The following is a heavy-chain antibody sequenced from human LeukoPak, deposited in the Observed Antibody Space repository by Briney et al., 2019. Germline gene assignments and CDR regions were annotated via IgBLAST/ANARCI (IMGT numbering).Heavy chain of an antibody. V-gene: IGHV4-39*07. Sequence: PSETLSLTCTVSGDSFTSVTDYWAWIRQPPGKGLEWIASGDYSGGTYYNPSLESRVAISADMSKKQISLKLASVTGADTAVCYCARVVVAATVHYSDFWGQGTLVTVSS. J-gene: IGHJ4*02. CDR3: ARVVVAATVHYSDF. CDR1: GDSFTSVTDY. D-gene: IGHD2-15*01. CDR2: GDYSGGT.